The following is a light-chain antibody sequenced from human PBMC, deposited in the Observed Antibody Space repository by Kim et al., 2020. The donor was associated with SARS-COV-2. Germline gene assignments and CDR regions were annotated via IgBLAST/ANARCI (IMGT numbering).Light chain of an antibody. J-gene: IGKJ4*01. CDR2: GTA. CDR1: QSVRPN. V-gene: IGKV3-15*01. Sequence: PGERATLSCRAPQSVRPNPAWSQPNPGLAPRLLLYGTATRATAIPARSSGSGSGTELTLTISSPQSDVFAVYYCQQYNNWPPLTFCGGTKVDI. CDR3: QQYNNWPPLT.